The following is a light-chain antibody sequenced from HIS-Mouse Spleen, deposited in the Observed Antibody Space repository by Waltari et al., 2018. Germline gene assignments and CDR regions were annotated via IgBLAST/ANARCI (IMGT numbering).Light chain of an antibody. Sequence: SSELTQDPAVYVALGQTVRSTCQGDSLRSYYESWYQQKPGQAPVLVIYGKNNRPSGIPDRFSGSSSGNTASLTITGAQAEDEADYYCNSRDSSGNHYVFGTGTKVTVL. V-gene: IGLV3-19*01. CDR3: NSRDSSGNHYV. J-gene: IGLJ1*01. CDR2: GKN. CDR1: SLRSYY.